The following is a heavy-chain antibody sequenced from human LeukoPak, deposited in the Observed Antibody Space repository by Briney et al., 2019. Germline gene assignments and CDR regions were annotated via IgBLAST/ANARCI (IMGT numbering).Heavy chain of an antibody. D-gene: IGHD5-24*01. CDR3: TRVGYIDEGIDY. V-gene: IGHV3-7*04. CDR1: GFPFSSYW. CDR2: IKQDGSKK. Sequence: GXSLRLSCVASGFPFSSYWMTWVRQAPGKGLEWVANIKQDGSKKSYVDSVKGRFTISGDNAKNSLYLQMNSLRAEDTAIYYCTRVGYIDEGIDYWGQGTLVIVSS. J-gene: IGHJ4*02.